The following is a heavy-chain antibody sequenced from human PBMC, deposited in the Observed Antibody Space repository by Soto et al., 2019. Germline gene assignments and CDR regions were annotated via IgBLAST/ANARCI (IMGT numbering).Heavy chain of an antibody. CDR3: GRVVEGATRHTDSDS. V-gene: IGHV4-39*02. J-gene: IGHJ5*02. CDR1: GVSIHNSHSF. Sequence: PSETLSLTCAVSGVSIHNSHSFWGWIRQPPGKGLEFIGSVYHSGGSYYNPSLKGRVTISVDTPNNQISLRVNSVTAADTAVYYCGRVVEGATRHTDSDSWGQGMLVTVSS. D-gene: IGHD2-15*01. CDR2: VYHSGGS.